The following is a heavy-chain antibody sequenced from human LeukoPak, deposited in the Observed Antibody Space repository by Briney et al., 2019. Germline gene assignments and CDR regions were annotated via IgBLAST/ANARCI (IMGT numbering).Heavy chain of an antibody. CDR2: INTNTGNP. J-gene: IGHJ5*02. D-gene: IGHD5-12*01. Sequence: GASVKVSCKASGYTFTSYAMNWVRQAPGQGLEWMGWINTNTGNPTYAQGFTGRFVFSLDTSVSTAYLQISSLKAEDTAVYYCARGLRVATVIYNWFDPWGQGTLVTVSS. CDR3: ARGLRVATVIYNWFDP. V-gene: IGHV7-4-1*02. CDR1: GYTFTSYA.